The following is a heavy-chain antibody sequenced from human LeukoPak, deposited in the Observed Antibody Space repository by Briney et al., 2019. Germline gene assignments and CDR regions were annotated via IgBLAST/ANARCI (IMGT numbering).Heavy chain of an antibody. CDR2: INHSGST. V-gene: IGHV4-38-2*02. CDR1: GFSISSVYY. J-gene: IGHJ4*02. CDR3: ARGLAFYYGSGSYYKRYYFDY. D-gene: IGHD3-10*01. Sequence: SETLSLTCSVSGFSISSVYYWGWIRQPPGKGLEWIGEINHSGSTNYNPSLKSRVTISVDTSKNQFSLKLSSVTAADTAVYYCARGLAFYYGSGSYYKRYYFDYWGQGTLVTVSS.